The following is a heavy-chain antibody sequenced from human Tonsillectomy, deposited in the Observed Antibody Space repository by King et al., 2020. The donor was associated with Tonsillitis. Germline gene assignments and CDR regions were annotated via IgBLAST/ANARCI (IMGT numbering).Heavy chain of an antibody. D-gene: IGHD3-22*01. CDR3: ARADDSSGYYNAFDI. J-gene: IGHJ3*02. CDR2: ISAYNGNT. V-gene: IGHV1-18*04. CDR1: GYTFTSYA. Sequence: QLVQSGAEVKKPGASVKVSCEASGYTFTSYAISWVRQAPGQGLEWMGWISAYNGNTNYAQKFQGRVTMTTDTSTGTAYMDLRSLRSDDTAVYYCARADDSSGYYNAFDIWGQGTMVTVSS.